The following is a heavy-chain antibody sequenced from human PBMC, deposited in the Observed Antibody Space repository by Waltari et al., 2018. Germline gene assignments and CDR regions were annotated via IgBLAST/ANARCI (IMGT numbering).Heavy chain of an antibody. J-gene: IGHJ4*02. V-gene: IGHV3-7*01. CDR2: IKGDGSQK. CDR3: ARDPHYSNFDY. Sequence: EVHLVESGGGLVQPGGSLRLHCALSGFTFSTYWMTWVRQAPGKGLEWLANIKGDGSQKNYVDSVKCRFTISRDTANNSLYLQMNSLRAEDTAVYYCARDPHYSNFDYWGQGTLVTVSS. D-gene: IGHD4-4*01. CDR1: GFTFSTYW.